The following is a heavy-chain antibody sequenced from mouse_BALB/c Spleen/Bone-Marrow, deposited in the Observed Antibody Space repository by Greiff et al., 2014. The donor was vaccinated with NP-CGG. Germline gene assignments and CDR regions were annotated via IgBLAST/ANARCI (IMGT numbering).Heavy chain of an antibody. CDR2: IVPANGNT. D-gene: IGHD2-4*01. V-gene: IGHV14-3*02. J-gene: IGHJ2*01. Sequence: EVKLVEPGAELVKPGDSVKLSCTTSGFNIKDTYMHWVKLRPEQGLEWIGRIVPANGNTKYAPKFQGKATITADTSSNTAYLQLSSLTSEDTAVYFCASYDYGCYFDYWGQGTTLTVSS. CDR3: ASYDYGCYFDY. CDR1: GFNIKDTY.